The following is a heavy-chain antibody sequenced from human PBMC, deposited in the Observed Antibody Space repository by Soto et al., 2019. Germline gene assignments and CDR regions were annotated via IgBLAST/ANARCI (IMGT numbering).Heavy chain of an antibody. J-gene: IGHJ4*02. CDR1: GFNFRLYP. V-gene: IGHV3-23*01. CDR3: AKAHTFRFYYFTGGDY. D-gene: IGHD3-22*01. Sequence: GGSLRLSCGASGFNFRLYPMAWVRQAPGKGLEWVSSISGSGGSTFYADSVKGRFTISRDNSKNTLYLQMDTLRAGDSAVYYCAKAHTFRFYYFTGGDYWGQGTPVTVSS. CDR2: ISGSGGST.